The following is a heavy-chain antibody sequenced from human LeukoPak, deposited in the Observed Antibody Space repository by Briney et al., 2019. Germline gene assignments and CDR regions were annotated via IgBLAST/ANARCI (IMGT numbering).Heavy chain of an antibody. V-gene: IGHV3-30*04. Sequence: GGSLRLSCAASGFTYSSYAMHWVRQAPGKGLEWVAVISYDGSNKYYADSVKGRFTISRDNSKNTLYLQMNSLRAEDTAVYYCAKSYYDSSGYRGDLEYWGQGTLVTVSS. CDR1: GFTYSSYA. J-gene: IGHJ4*02. CDR2: ISYDGSNK. D-gene: IGHD3-22*01. CDR3: AKSYYDSSGYRGDLEY.